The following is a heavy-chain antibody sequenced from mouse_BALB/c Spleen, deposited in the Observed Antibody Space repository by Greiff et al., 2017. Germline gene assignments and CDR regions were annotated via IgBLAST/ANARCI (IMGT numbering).Heavy chain of an antibody. CDR3: ARGGYGKYVDY. J-gene: IGHJ3*01. CDR2: FYPGSGST. CDR1: GYTFTEYT. Sequence: VQLQQSGAELVKPGASVKLSCTASGYTFTEYTIHWVKQRPGKGLEWIGWFYPGSGSTKYKEKFKDKATLTADKSSSTVYMELSSLTSEDSAVYCGARGGYGKYVDYWGQGTPVTVSA. D-gene: IGHD1-1*02. V-gene: IGHV1-62-2*01.